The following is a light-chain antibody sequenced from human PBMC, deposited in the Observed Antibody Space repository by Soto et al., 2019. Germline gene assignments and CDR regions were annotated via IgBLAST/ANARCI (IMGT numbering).Light chain of an antibody. V-gene: IGKV1-5*01. CDR1: ESIRTW. J-gene: IGKJ1*01. CDR3: QQYNSYRT. CDR2: DAS. Sequence: DIQMTQYPSTLSASIGDRVTITCRASESIRTWLAWYQHKPGKAPKFLIYDASSLESGVPSRLSGSGSGTEFTLTISSMQPDDFATYYCQQYNSYRTFGHGTKVDI.